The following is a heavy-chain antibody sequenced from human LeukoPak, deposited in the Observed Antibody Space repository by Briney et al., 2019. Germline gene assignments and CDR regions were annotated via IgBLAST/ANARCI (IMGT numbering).Heavy chain of an antibody. CDR2: ISRNSGSI. CDR3: AKDIMRYSSSWWGGFDY. CDR1: GFTFDDYA. V-gene: IGHV3-9*01. Sequence: GRSLRLSCAASGFTFDDYAMHWVRQAPGKGLEWVSGISRNSGSIGYADSVKGRFTISRDNAKNSLYLQMNSLRAEDTALYYCAKDIMRYSSSWWGGFDYWGQGTLVTFSS. J-gene: IGHJ4*02. D-gene: IGHD6-13*01.